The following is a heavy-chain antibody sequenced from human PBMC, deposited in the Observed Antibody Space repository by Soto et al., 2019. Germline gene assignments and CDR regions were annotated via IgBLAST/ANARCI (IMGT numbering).Heavy chain of an antibody. V-gene: IGHV4-59*01. Sequence: QVHLQESGPRLVKPSETLSLTCTVSGGSISNYYWIWIRQPPGRGLEWIGHIFYSGSTNYNPALKSRVTISVDTSKSQFSLKLSSVTTADTAVYYCAKDSGYNYGYFRWFDPWGQGTLVTVSS. CDR2: IFYSGST. J-gene: IGHJ5*02. D-gene: IGHD5-18*01. CDR1: GGSISNYY. CDR3: AKDSGYNYGYFRWFDP.